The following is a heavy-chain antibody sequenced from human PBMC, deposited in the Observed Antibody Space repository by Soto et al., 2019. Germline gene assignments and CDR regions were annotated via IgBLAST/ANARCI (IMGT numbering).Heavy chain of an antibody. Sequence: EVQLVESGGGLVQPGGSLRLSCAVSGFTFSSYSMNWVRQAPGKGLEWVSYISSSSTIYYADSVKGRFTISRDDAKNSLYLQMNSLRDGDTAVYYGARGGSINWFDPWGQGTLVTISS. CDR3: ARGGSINWFDP. CDR2: ISSSSTI. V-gene: IGHV3-48*02. D-gene: IGHD1-26*01. J-gene: IGHJ5*02. CDR1: GFTFSSYS.